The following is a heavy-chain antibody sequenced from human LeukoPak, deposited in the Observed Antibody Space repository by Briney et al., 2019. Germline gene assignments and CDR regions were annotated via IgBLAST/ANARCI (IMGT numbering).Heavy chain of an antibody. Sequence: GESLRLSCAPSGFTFSNYGMHWVRQAPGKGLEWVAFIRYDGSNKYYADSVKGRFTISRDNSKNTLYLQMSSLGVEGTAVYYCAKDQEVGATTIDYWGQGTLVTVSS. D-gene: IGHD1-26*01. J-gene: IGHJ4*02. CDR1: GFTFSNYG. CDR3: AKDQEVGATTIDY. V-gene: IGHV3-30*02. CDR2: IRYDGSNK.